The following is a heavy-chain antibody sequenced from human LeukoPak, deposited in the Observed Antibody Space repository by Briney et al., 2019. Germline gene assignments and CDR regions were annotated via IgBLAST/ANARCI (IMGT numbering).Heavy chain of an antibody. CDR1: GYTFSNYA. Sequence: GASVKVSCKASGYTFSNYAIHWVRQAPGQRFEWMGWINAGNGHTKYSQNFQGRVTMTRNTSISTAYMELSSLRSEDTAVYYCARFNWDILHYYYGMDVWGQGTTVTVSS. J-gene: IGHJ6*02. CDR3: ARFNWDILHYYYGMDV. D-gene: IGHD2-15*01. CDR2: INAGNGHT. V-gene: IGHV1-3*01.